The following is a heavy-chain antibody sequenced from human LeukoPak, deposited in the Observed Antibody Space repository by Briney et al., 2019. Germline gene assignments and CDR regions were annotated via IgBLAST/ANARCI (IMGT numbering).Heavy chain of an antibody. CDR1: GGSISSYY. CDR3: ARGTMVRGVIVPADY. Sequence: SETLSLTCTVSGGSISSYYWSWIRQPPGEGLEWIGYIYYSGSTNYNPSLKSRVTISVDTSKNQFSLKLSSVTAADTAVYYCARGTMVRGVIVPADYWGQGTLVTVSS. J-gene: IGHJ4*02. CDR2: IYYSGST. V-gene: IGHV4-59*01. D-gene: IGHD3-10*01.